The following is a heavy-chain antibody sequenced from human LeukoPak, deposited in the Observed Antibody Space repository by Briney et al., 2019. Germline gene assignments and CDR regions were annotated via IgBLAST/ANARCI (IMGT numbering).Heavy chain of an antibody. V-gene: IGHV4-39*07. D-gene: IGHD6-13*01. Sequence: PSETLSLTCTVSGGSISSSSYYWGWIRQPPGKGLEWIGSIYYSGSTYYNPSLKSRVTISVDTSKNQFSLKLSSVTAADTAVYYCARDLYSSSFSFDYWGQGTLVTVSS. CDR1: GGSISSSSYY. CDR3: ARDLYSSSFSFDY. J-gene: IGHJ4*02. CDR2: IYYSGST.